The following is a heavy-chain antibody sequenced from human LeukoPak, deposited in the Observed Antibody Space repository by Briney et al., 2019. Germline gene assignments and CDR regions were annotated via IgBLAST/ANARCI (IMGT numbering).Heavy chain of an antibody. CDR2: ISYDGSNK. CDR3: ARDSRGCPDY. Sequence: GSLRLSCAASGFTFSSYAMHWVRQAPGKGLEWAAVISYDGSNKYYADSVKGRFTISRDDSKNTLYLQMNSLRAEDTAVYYCARDSRGCPDYWGQGTLVTVSS. D-gene: IGHD6-19*01. CDR1: GFTFSSYA. V-gene: IGHV3-30-3*01. J-gene: IGHJ4*02.